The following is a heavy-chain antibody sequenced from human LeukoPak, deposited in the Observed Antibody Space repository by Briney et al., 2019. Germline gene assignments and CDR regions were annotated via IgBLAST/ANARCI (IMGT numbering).Heavy chain of an antibody. CDR1: GYTLTELS. Sequence: ASVKVSCKVSGYTLTELSMHWVRQAPGKGLEWMGGFDPEDGETIYAQKFQGRVTMTRDTSTSTVYMELSSLRSEDTAVYYCARANINDILTGYDYWGQGTLVIVSS. J-gene: IGHJ4*02. V-gene: IGHV1-24*01. CDR3: ARANINDILTGYDY. D-gene: IGHD3-9*01. CDR2: FDPEDGET.